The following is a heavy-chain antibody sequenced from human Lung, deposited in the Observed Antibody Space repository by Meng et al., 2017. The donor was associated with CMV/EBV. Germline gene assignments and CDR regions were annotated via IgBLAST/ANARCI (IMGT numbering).Heavy chain of an antibody. CDR3: AKESSGFDY. CDR2: ISWNSGSI. J-gene: IGHJ4*02. Sequence: SCAASGFTFDDYAMHWVRQAPGKGLEWVSGISWNSGSIGYADSVKGRFTISRDNAKNSLYLQMNSLRAEDTALYYCAKESSGFDYWGKGTLVTVSS. CDR1: GFTFDDYA. V-gene: IGHV3-9*01. D-gene: IGHD6-19*01.